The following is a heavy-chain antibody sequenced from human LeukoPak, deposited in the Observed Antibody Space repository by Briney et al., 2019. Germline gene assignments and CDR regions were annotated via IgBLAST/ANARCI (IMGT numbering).Heavy chain of an antibody. Sequence: SETLSLTCTVSGGSISSSSYDWGWIRQPPGKGLEWIGSIYYSGSTYYNPTLKIRIHISVDTSKNQFSLKLSSVTAADTAVYYCARQPIADAFDIWGQGTMVTVSS. J-gene: IGHJ3*02. V-gene: IGHV4-39*01. CDR2: IYYSGST. CDR1: GGSISSSSYD. CDR3: ARQPIADAFDI.